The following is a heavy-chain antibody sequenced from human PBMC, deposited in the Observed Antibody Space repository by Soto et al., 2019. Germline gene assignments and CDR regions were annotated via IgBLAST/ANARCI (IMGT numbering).Heavy chain of an antibody. V-gene: IGHV3-23*01. CDR3: ARVGRSDSWDMWFDS. Sequence: EVHLLESGGGLVQPGGSLRLSCAVSGFTFSSYAMTWLRQTPGKGLEWVSSIAVNADTIHYADSVKGRFTISRDNSKSTLFLQMNSLRAEDTGVYHCARVGRSDSWDMWFDSWGQGTRVTVSS. CDR2: IAVNADTI. J-gene: IGHJ5*01. CDR1: GFTFSSYA. D-gene: IGHD2-21*02.